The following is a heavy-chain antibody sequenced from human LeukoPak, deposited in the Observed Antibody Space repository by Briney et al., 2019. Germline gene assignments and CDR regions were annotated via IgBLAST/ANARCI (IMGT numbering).Heavy chain of an antibody. D-gene: IGHD1-26*01. V-gene: IGHV3-48*02. CDR3: ASSGSYRFDY. CDR1: GFTFSSYW. CDR2: ITASGTAM. Sequence: GGSLRLSCAASGFTFSSYWMSWVRQAPGKGLEWVSHITASGTAMFYADSVKGRFTISRDNAKNSLYLQMNSLRDEDTAVYYCASSGSYRFDYWGQGTLVTVSS. J-gene: IGHJ4*02.